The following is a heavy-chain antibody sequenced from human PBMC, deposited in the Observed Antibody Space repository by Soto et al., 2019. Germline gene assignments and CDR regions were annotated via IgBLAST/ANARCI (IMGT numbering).Heavy chain of an antibody. CDR2: INHSGST. V-gene: IGHV4-34*01. CDR3: ARGNMAARLSY. J-gene: IGHJ4*02. D-gene: IGHD6-6*01. Sequence: QVQLQQWGAGLLKPSETLSLTCAVYGGSFSGYYWSWIRQPPGKGLEWIGEINHSGSTNYNPSLKSRVTISVDTSKNQFSLKLSSVTAADTAVYYCARGNMAARLSYWGQGTLVTVSS. CDR1: GGSFSGYY.